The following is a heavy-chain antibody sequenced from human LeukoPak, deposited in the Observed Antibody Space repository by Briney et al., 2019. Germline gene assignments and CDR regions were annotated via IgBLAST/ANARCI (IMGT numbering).Heavy chain of an antibody. CDR3: ARAGDSSGFHYYYYGMDV. CDR1: GGSISSHY. CDR2: IYYSGST. D-gene: IGHD3-22*01. J-gene: IGHJ6*02. V-gene: IGHV4-59*11. Sequence: PSETLSPTCTVSGGSISSHYWSWIRQPPGKGLEWIGYIYYSGSTNYNPSLKSRVTISVDTSRTQFSLKLSSVTAADTAVYYCARAGDSSGFHYYYYGMDVWGQGTTVTVSS.